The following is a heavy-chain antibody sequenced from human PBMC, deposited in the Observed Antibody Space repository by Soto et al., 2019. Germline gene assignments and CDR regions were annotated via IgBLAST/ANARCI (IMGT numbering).Heavy chain of an antibody. J-gene: IGHJ4*02. V-gene: IGHV4-30-2*01. CDR3: AAGGGLPRYY. CDR2: IYHSGST. CDR1: GGSISSGGYS. D-gene: IGHD5-12*01. Sequence: QLQLQESGSGQVKPSQTLSLTCAVSGGSISSGGYSWSWIRQPPGKGLEWIGYIYHSGSTYYNPSLKSRATISVDRSKNQFSLKLSSVTAADTAVYYCAAGGGLPRYYWGQGTLVTVSS.